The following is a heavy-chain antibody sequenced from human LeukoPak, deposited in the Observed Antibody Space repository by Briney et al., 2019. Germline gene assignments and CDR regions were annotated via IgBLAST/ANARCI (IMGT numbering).Heavy chain of an antibody. CDR1: GYTFTGYY. V-gene: IGHV1-2*02. CDR3: ARFPEATYGDYYYGMDV. J-gene: IGHJ6*02. D-gene: IGHD4-17*01. CDR2: INPKSGST. Sequence: ASVKVSCKASGYTFTGYYMHWVRQAPGHGLEWMGWINPKSGSTNYAQKFQGRVTMTRDTSISTAYMELSRLRSDDTAVYYCARFPEATYGDYYYGMDVWGQGTTVTVSS.